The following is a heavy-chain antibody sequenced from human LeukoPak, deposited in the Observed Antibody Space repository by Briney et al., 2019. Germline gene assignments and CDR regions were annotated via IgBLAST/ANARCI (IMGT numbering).Heavy chain of an antibody. V-gene: IGHV1-46*01. D-gene: IGHD3-10*01. J-gene: IGHJ6*02. Sequence: ASVKVSCTASGYTFTSYYMHWVRQAPGQGLEWMGIINPSGGSTSYAQKFQGRVTMTRDTSTSTVYMELSSLRSEDTAVYYCARTHTLWFGELFTTLDYYYYYGMDVWGQGTTVTVSS. CDR2: INPSGGST. CDR1: GYTFTSYY. CDR3: ARTHTLWFGELFTTLDYYYYYGMDV.